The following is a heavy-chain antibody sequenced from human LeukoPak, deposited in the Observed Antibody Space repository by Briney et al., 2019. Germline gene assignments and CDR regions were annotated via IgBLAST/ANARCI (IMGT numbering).Heavy chain of an antibody. V-gene: IGHV3-23*01. CDR2: IIGTGGNT. CDR1: GFTFSSYA. CDR3: AKASSPSNCCIDY. D-gene: IGHD2-2*01. J-gene: IGHJ4*02. Sequence: GGSLRLSCAASGFTFSSYAMSWVRQAPGKGLEWVSGIIGTGGNTDHADSVKGRFTISRDNSKDTLYLQMNSLRAEDTAIYYCAKASSPSNCCIDYWGQGTLVTVSS.